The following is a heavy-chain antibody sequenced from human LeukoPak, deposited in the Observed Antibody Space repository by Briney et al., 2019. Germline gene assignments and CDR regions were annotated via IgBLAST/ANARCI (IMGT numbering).Heavy chain of an antibody. CDR3: TTSRWYGSGTYYIGPNDY. J-gene: IGHJ4*02. Sequence: GGSLRLSCAASGFTVSSNYMSWVRQAPGKGLEWVGRIKCKSDGGTTDYGAPVKGRFTISRDDSKNTLYLQMNSLKTEDTAVYYCTTSRWYGSGTYYIGPNDYWGQGTLVTVSS. CDR1: GFTVSSNY. V-gene: IGHV3-15*01. D-gene: IGHD3-10*01. CDR2: IKCKSDGGTT.